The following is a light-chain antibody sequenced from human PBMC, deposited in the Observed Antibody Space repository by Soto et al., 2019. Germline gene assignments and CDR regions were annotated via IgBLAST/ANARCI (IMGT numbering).Light chain of an antibody. CDR3: QQYGSSPRT. CDR1: QSVSGNS. CDR2: VAS. Sequence: DIVLTQSPGTLSLSPGDRATLSCRASQSVSGNSLAWYQQKPGQAPRLLIYVASIRATGVPDRFSGSGSGADFTLTTRRLEPEDFAVYYCQQYGSSPRTFGQGTKVEIK. V-gene: IGKV3-20*01. J-gene: IGKJ1*01.